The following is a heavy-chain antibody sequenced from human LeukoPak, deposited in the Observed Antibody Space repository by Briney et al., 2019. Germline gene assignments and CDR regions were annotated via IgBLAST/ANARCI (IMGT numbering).Heavy chain of an antibody. V-gene: IGHV3-74*01. Sequence: EGSLRLSCAASGFTFSNYWMHWVRQAPGKGMVWVSGISTDATSTRYADSVKGRFTISRENAKNTVYLQMNSLRAEDTAVYYCARVSGWDPFDNWGQGTLITVSA. CDR2: ISTDATST. CDR3: ARVSGWDPFDN. CDR1: GFTFSNYW. J-gene: IGHJ4*02. D-gene: IGHD6-19*01.